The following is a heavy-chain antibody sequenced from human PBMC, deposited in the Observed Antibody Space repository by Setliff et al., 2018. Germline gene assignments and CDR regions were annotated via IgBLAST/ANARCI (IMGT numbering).Heavy chain of an antibody. J-gene: IGHJ4*02. CDR2: IYHSGST. V-gene: IGHV4-38-2*02. CDR1: GYSISNDYF. CDR3: AKHRSYFDY. Sequence: LSLTCTVSGYSISNDYFWGWIRQPPGKGLEWIGSIYHSGSTSYYPSLKSRVTISVDTSKNQFSLNLSSVTTADTAVYYCAKHRSYFDYWGQGTLVTVST.